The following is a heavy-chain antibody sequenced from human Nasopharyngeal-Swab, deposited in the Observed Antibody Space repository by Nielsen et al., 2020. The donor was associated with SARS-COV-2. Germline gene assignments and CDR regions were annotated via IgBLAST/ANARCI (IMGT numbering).Heavy chain of an antibody. J-gene: IGHJ6*02. CDR2: ISWNSGSI. D-gene: IGHD5-18*01. Sequence: LRLSCAASGFTFDDYAMHWVRQAPGKGPEWVSGISWNSGSIGYADSVKGRFTISRDNAKNSLYLQMNSLRAEDTALYYCAKDSSMVSLDVWGQGTTVTVSS. CDR3: AKDSSMVSLDV. CDR1: GFTFDDYA. V-gene: IGHV3-9*01.